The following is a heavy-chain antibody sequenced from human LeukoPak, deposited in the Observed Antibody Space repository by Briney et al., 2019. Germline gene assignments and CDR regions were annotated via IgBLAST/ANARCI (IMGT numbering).Heavy chain of an antibody. V-gene: IGHV4-4*07. D-gene: IGHD3-10*01. CDR1: GGSISSYY. J-gene: IGHJ5*02. Sequence: SETLFLTCTVSGGSISSYYWSWIRQPAGKGLGWIGHIYTTGSTNYNPSLKSRVTISLDTSKNHFSLKLSSVTAADTAVYYCARGAYFYGSGINWFDPWGQGTLITVSS. CDR3: ARGAYFYGSGINWFDP. CDR2: IYTTGST.